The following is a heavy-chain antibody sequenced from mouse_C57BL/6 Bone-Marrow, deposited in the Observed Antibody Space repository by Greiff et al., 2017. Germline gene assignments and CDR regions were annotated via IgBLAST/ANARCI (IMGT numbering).Heavy chain of an antibody. CDR1: GFNINDYY. CDR2: IDPEDGET. D-gene: IGHD1-1*01. V-gene: IGHV14-2*01. CDR3: ARDYYGTRGLDY. J-gene: IGHJ2*02. Sequence: EVKLVESGAELVKPGASVKLSCTASGFNINDYYMHWVKQRTEQGLEWIGRIDPEDGETKYAPKFQGKATMTADTSSNTPYLQLSSLTSEDTSFYYCARDYYGTRGLDYWGQGTSLTVSS.